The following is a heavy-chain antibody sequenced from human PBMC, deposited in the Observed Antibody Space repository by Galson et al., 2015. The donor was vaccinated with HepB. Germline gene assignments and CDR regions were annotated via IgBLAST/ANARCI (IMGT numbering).Heavy chain of an antibody. J-gene: IGHJ6*02. Sequence: QSGAEVKKPGESLKISCKSSGYTFTTYWIAWVRQMPGKGLEWMGIIYPGDSDTRYSPSFQGQVSISADKSISTAYLQWRSLKASDTAMYYCARQQFVHTYYYYGMDVWGQGTTVTVSS. V-gene: IGHV5-51*01. CDR1: GYTFTTYW. CDR3: ARQQFVHTYYYYGMDV. D-gene: IGHD6-6*01. CDR2: IYPGDSDT.